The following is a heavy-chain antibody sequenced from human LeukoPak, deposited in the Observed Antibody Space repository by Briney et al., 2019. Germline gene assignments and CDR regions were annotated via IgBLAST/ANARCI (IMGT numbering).Heavy chain of an antibody. CDR1: GYTFTSYA. Sequence: GASVKVSCKASGYTFTSYAMNWVRQAPGQGLEWMGLFNTNTGNPTYAQGFTGRFVFSLDTSVSTAYLQISSLKAEDTAVYYCARGVGLVTMVRGVIEDFDYWGQGTLVTVSS. V-gene: IGHV7-4-1*02. CDR3: ARGVGLVTMVRGVIEDFDY. CDR2: FNTNTGNP. D-gene: IGHD3-10*01. J-gene: IGHJ4*02.